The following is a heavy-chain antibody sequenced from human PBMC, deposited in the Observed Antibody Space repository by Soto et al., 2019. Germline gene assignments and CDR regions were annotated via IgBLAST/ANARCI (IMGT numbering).Heavy chain of an antibody. D-gene: IGHD5-12*01. CDR2: FDPEDGST. J-gene: IGHJ6*03. CDR1: GYTLTELS. Sequence: ASVKVSCKVSGYTLTELSMHWVRQAPGKGLEWMGGFDPEDGSTSYAQKFQGRVTMTRDTSTSTVYMELSSLRSEDTAVYYCASSATSYYMDVWGKGTTVTVSS. V-gene: IGHV1-24*01. CDR3: ASSATSYYMDV.